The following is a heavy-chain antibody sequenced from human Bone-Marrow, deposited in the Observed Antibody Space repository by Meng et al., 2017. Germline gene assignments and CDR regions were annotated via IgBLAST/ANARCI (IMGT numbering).Heavy chain of an antibody. J-gene: IGHJ3*02. CDR3: ARDRDAFDI. CDR1: GFTFSSYS. Sequence: GGSLRLSCAASGFTFSSYSMNWVRQAPGKGLEWVSSISSSSSYIYYADSVKSRFTISRDNSKNTLYLQMNSLRAEDTAVYYCARDRDAFDIWGQGTMVTDSS. CDR2: ISSSSSYI. V-gene: IGHV3-21*01.